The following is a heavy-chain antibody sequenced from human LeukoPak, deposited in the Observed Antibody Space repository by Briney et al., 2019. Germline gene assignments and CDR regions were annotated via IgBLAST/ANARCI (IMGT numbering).Heavy chain of an antibody. CDR1: GGTFSSYT. CDR2: IIPILGIA. D-gene: IGHD2-15*01. V-gene: IGHV1-69*04. CDR3: ARDRGYCSGGSCYSSGNYYYYMDV. J-gene: IGHJ6*03. Sequence: SVKVSCKASGGTFSSYTISWVRQAPGQGLEWMGRIIPILGIANYAQKFQGRVTTTADKSTSSAYMELSSLRSEDTAVYYCARDRGYCSGGSCYSSGNYYYYMDVWGKGTTVTVSS.